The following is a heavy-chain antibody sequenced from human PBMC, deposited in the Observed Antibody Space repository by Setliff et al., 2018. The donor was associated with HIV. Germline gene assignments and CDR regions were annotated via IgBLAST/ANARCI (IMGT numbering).Heavy chain of an antibody. CDR1: RGSISTYY. J-gene: IGHJ3*01. Sequence: SETLSLTCTVSRGSISTYYWSWIRQPPGKGLEWIGYISYSGSTNYNPSLKSRLTISLDTSKNQFSLKLNSVTAADTAVYYCARDGGSSTWGSGAFDVWGQGAVVTVSS. V-gene: IGHV4-59*01. D-gene: IGHD7-27*01. CDR2: ISYSGST. CDR3: ARDGGSSTWGSGAFDV.